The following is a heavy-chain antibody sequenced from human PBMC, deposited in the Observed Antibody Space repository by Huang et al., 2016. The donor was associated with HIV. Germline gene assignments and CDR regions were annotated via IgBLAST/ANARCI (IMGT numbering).Heavy chain of an antibody. Sequence: VESGGDAVQSGRSLRLSCRGSGFIFNDFAINWFRQSPRRGREGRGCVRSIAFGGASKSAPSVKDRFSVSRDEAKNVAFLQMENLQVDDTAVYYCSPTGDDYFYYYMDVWGNGTTVIVS. CDR2: VRSIAFGGAS. J-gene: IGHJ6*03. CDR1: GFIFNDFA. CDR3: SPTGDDYFYYYMDV. D-gene: IGHD4-17*01. V-gene: IGHV3-49*03.